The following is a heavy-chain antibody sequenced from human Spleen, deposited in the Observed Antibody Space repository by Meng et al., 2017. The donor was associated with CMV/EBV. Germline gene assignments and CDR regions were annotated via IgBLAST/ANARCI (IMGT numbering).Heavy chain of an antibody. CDR2: LYIDGST. D-gene: IGHD4-17*01. V-gene: IGHV3-53*01. CDR1: GFIVSSDN. J-gene: IGHJ4*02. CDR3: ARALDHDYHDYYFDH. Sequence: GESLKISCAASGFIVSSDNMNWVRQSPGEGLEWVSILYIDGSTSYAASVKGRFTISRDISKNTLNLQMNNLRDEDTAIYYCARALDHDYHDYYFDHWGQGALVTVSS.